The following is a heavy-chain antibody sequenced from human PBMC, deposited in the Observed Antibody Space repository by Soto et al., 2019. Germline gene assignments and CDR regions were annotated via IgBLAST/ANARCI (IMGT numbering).Heavy chain of an antibody. J-gene: IGHJ4*02. V-gene: IGHV3-23*01. CDR3: AKDSLSSSTWHLYHFDH. D-gene: IGHD2-2*01. CDR1: GFTFSSYA. Sequence: EVQLLESGGGLVQPGGSLRLSGAASGFTFSSYAMSWVRQPPGQGLQWVSTIAGNDAGADFAESVRGRFTISRDNSKNTLYLQMDSLRGEDTAIYSCAKDSLSSSTWHLYHFDHWGQGTLVTVSS. CDR2: IAGNDAGA.